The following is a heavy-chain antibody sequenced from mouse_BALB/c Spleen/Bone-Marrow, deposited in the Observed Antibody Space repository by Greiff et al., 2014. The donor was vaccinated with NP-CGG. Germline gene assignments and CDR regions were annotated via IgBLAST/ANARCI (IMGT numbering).Heavy chain of an antibody. CDR1: GYTFSSYW. Sequence: QVQLQQPGAELMELGASVKISCKATGYTFSSYWIEWVKQRPGHGLEWIGEILPGSGSTNYNEKFKGKATFTADTSSNTAYMQLSSLTSEDSAVYYCARRVPFAYWGQGTLVTVSA. CDR2: ILPGSGST. V-gene: IGHV1-9*01. J-gene: IGHJ3*01. CDR3: ARRVPFAY.